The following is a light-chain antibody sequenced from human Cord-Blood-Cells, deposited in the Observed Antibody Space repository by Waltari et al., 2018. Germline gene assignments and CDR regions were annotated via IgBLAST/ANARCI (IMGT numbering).Light chain of an antibody. CDR3: CSYAGRSTVGWV. J-gene: IGLJ3*02. Sequence: QSALTQPASVSGSPGQSITISSTGTSSDVGSYNLVSWYQQHPGKAPKLMIYEGSKGPAGVSNRFSGSKSGNTASLTISGRQAEDEADYYCCSYAGRSTVGWVFGGGTKLTVL. CDR1: SSDVGSYNL. V-gene: IGLV2-23*01. CDR2: EGS.